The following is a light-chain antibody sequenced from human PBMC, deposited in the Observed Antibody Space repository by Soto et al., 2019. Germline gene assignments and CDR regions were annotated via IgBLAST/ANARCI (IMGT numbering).Light chain of an antibody. CDR1: PTISSY. Sequence: DIQMTQAPSSLSASVGDRVTITCRASPTISSYLNWYQRKPGQAPTLLLYAASSLQSGVPSRFSGSGSGTDFTLTISSLQPEDFATYYCPHSYSTMYTFGQGTQLEIK. V-gene: IGKV1-39*01. CDR2: AAS. J-gene: IGKJ2*01. CDR3: PHSYSTMYT.